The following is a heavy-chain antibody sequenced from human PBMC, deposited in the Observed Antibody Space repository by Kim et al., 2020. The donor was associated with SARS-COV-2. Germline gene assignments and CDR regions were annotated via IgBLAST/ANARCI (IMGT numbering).Heavy chain of an antibody. CDR3: PKDPFGDWP. D-gene: IGHD2-21*02. Sequence: GGSLRLSCAASGFTFSSYAMSWVRLAPGKGLERVSAISGSGGSTYYADSVKGRFTISRVNTKNTLYLPVNSLRAEDTAVYYCPKDPFGDWPWGQGTLVTASS. V-gene: IGHV3-23*01. J-gene: IGHJ5*02. CDR2: ISGSGGST. CDR1: GFTFSSYA.